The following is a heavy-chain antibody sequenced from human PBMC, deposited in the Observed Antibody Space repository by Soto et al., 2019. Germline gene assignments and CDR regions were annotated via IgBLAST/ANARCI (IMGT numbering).Heavy chain of an antibody. V-gene: IGHV3-7*04. D-gene: IGHD1-26*01. J-gene: IGHJ4*02. CDR1: GFSFSSYW. CDR2: IKQDGSEK. CDR3: GGGRHSDPDGY. Sequence: EVQLVESGGGLVQPGGSLRLSCAASGFSFSSYWMSWVRQAPGKGLEWVANIKQDGSEKQYVDFVKGRFTISRDNAKNAVYRQMNRLRGEDAAVDYCGGGRHSDPDGYWGPGTLVTVSS.